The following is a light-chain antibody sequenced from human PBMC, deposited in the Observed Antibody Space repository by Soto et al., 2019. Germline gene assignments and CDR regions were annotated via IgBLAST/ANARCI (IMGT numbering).Light chain of an antibody. J-gene: IGKJ5*01. Sequence: DVVMTQSPLPLPVTLGQPASIWARSSRGLVYSDGNTSLNWFQQRPGQSPRRLIFEVSNRDSGVPDRFCGSGSGTDFILTISRLEPEDFVVYYCQHCGSSITFGQGTRLEIK. CDR3: QHCGSSIT. V-gene: IGKV2-30*01. CDR2: EVS. CDR1: RGLVYSDGNTS.